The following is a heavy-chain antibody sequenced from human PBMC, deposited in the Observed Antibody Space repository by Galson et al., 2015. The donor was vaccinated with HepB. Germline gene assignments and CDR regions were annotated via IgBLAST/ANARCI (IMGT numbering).Heavy chain of an antibody. Sequence: CAIFGDSVSSKSAAWNWIRQSPSRGLEWLGRTYYRSKWYSEYAASVKSRITINPDTSKNQFSLQLNSVTPEDAAVYYCARLGDVDVWGQGTTVTVSS. V-gene: IGHV6-1*01. J-gene: IGHJ6*02. CDR3: ARLGDVDV. CDR1: GDSVSSKSAA. D-gene: IGHD3-16*01. CDR2: TYYRSKWYS.